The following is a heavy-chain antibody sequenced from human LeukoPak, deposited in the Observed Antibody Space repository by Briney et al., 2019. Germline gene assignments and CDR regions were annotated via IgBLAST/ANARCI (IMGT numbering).Heavy chain of an antibody. Sequence: GGSLRLSCAASGFTFTSFWMSWVRQAPGKGLEWVANIKQDGSDRSYVGSVRGRFTISRDNAKNSLYLQMNSLGAEDTAVYYCARNILFGDISLDAFDIWGQGTMVTVSS. D-gene: IGHD3-10*01. CDR3: ARNILFGDISLDAFDI. V-gene: IGHV3-7*05. CDR1: GFTFTSFW. CDR2: IKQDGSDR. J-gene: IGHJ3*02.